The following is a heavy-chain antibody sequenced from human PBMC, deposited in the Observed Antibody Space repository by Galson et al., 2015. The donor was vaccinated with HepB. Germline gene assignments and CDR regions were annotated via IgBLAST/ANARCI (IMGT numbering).Heavy chain of an antibody. D-gene: IGHD3-22*01. CDR1: GYSFTSYW. CDR3: AMSPYYYDSSGYYTYYFDY. Sequence: QSGAEVKKPGESLRISCKGSGYSFTSYWISWVRQMPGKGLEWMGRIDPSDSYTNYSPSFQGHVTISAGKSISTAYLQWSSLKASDTAMYYCAMSPYYYDSSGYYTYYFDYWGQGTLVTVSS. V-gene: IGHV5-10-1*01. J-gene: IGHJ4*02. CDR2: IDPSDSYT.